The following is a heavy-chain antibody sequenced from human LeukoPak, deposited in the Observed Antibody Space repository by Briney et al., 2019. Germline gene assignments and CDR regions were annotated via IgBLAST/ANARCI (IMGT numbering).Heavy chain of an antibody. CDR2: IYSGGST. V-gene: IGHV3-53*01. CDR1: GFTVSSNY. CDR3: ARGGSYLSAFDI. Sequence: GGSLRLSCAASGFTVSSNYMSWVRQAPGKGLEWVSIIYSGGSTFYADSVKGRFTISRDNSKNTVYLQMNSLRAEDTAVYYCARGGSYLSAFDIWGQGTMVTVSS. D-gene: IGHD1-26*01. J-gene: IGHJ3*02.